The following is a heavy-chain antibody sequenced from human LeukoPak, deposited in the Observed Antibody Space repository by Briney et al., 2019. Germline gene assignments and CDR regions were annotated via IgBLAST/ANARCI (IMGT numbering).Heavy chain of an antibody. J-gene: IGHJ4*02. CDR3: ARDEAAAGRFDY. CDR2: ISPYNGNT. V-gene: IGHV1-18*01. CDR1: GYTFTSYG. D-gene: IGHD6-13*01. Sequence: GASVKVCCKASGYTFTSYGISWVRQAPGQGLEWMGWISPYNGNTNYAQKLQGRVTMTTDTSTSTAYMELRSLRSDDTAVYYCARDEAAAGRFDYWGQGTLVTVSS.